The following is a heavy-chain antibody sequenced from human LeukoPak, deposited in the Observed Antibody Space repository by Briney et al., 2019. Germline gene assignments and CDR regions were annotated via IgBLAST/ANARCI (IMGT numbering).Heavy chain of an antibody. CDR2: INSDGRTT. Sequence: GGSLRLSCEASEFTFSSYWMHWVRQAPGKGLVWVSRINSDGRTTIYADSVKGRFTISRDNAKNSLYLQMSSLRADDTAVYYCVRDRGGEQSDDNLFDPWGQGTLVTVSS. V-gene: IGHV3-74*01. J-gene: IGHJ5*02. CDR1: EFTFSSYW. D-gene: IGHD6-19*01. CDR3: VRDRGGEQSDDNLFDP.